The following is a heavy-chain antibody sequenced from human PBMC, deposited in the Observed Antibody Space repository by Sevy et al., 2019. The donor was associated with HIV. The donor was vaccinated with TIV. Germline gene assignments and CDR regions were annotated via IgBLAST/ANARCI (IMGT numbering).Heavy chain of an antibody. CDR2: IQYDGSIQ. J-gene: IGHJ4*02. CDR1: GVTLSNYD. V-gene: IGHV3-30*02. D-gene: IGHD5-12*01. Sequence: GGSLRLSCIESGVTLSNYDIHWVRQAAGKGLEWVAFIQYDGSIQYYADSVKGRFTISRDNSKNTLYLQMNSLRPEDTAIYYCAKRGSKSGYALGYWGQGILVTVSS. CDR3: AKRGSKSGYALGY.